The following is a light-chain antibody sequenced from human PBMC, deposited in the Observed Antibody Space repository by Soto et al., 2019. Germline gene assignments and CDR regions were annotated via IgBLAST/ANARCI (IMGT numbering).Light chain of an antibody. V-gene: IGLV2-11*01. Sequence: QSALTQPRSVSGSPGQSVTISLTGTSSDVGGYNYVSWYQQHPGKAPKLMIYDVSKRPSGVPDRFSGSKSGNTASLTISGFEAEDEADYYCCSYAGSYTFTYVFGTGTKVTVL. CDR1: SSDVGGYNY. CDR3: CSYAGSYTFTYV. J-gene: IGLJ1*01. CDR2: DVS.